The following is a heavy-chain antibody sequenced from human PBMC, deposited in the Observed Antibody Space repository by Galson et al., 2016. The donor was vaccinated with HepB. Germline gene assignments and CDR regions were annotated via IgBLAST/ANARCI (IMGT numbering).Heavy chain of an antibody. CDR1: GYSLTSYY. V-gene: IGHV1-46*01. CDR2: INPSGGGGT. Sequence: SVKVSCKASGYSLTSYYMHWVRQAPGQGLEWMGTINPSGGGGTTYAQKFQGRLIVTRDTSTSTVYMELSSLRSEDTAVYYCARAYNYACGYWGQGTLVTVSS. J-gene: IGHJ4*02. D-gene: IGHD3-10*01. CDR3: ARAYNYACGY.